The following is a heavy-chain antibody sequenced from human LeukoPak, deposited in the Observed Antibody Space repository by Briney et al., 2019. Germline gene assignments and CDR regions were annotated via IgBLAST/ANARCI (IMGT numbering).Heavy chain of an antibody. CDR1: GYTFTGYD. CDR3: ARGSPLVRYQNY. CDR2: MNPNSGNT. D-gene: IGHD6-6*01. Sequence: ASVKVSCTASGYTFTGYDVNWVRQATGQGLEWMGWMNPNSGNTGYAQKFQGRVTMTRNTSISTAYMELSSLRSEDTAVYYCARGSPLVRYQNYWGQGTLVTVSS. V-gene: IGHV1-8*01. J-gene: IGHJ4*02.